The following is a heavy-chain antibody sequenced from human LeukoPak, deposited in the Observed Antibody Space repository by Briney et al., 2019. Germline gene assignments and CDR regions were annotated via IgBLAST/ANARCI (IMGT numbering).Heavy chain of an antibody. J-gene: IGHJ3*02. CDR1: GASISSNY. CDR2: IYYSGST. Sequence: PSETLSLTCTVSGASISSNYWSWIRQPPGKGLEWIGYIYYSGSTYYNPSLKSRVTISVDTSKNQFSLKLSSVTAADTAVYYCARRCSSTSCYTGRAFDIWGQGTMVTVSS. CDR3: ARRCSSTSCYTGRAFDI. V-gene: IGHV4-59*06. D-gene: IGHD2-2*02.